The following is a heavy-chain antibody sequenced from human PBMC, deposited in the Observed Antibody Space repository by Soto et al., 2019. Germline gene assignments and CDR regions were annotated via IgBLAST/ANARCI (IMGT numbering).Heavy chain of an antibody. J-gene: IGHJ5*02. D-gene: IGHD6-19*01. Sequence: GASVKVSCKASGGTFSSYAISWVRQAPGQGLEWMGGIIPIFGTANYAQKFQGRVTITADKSTSTAYMELSSLRSEDTAVYYCARRKGSGLKNWFAPWGQGTLVTVSS. CDR2: IIPIFGTA. CDR1: GGTFSSYA. CDR3: ARRKGSGLKNWFAP. V-gene: IGHV1-69*06.